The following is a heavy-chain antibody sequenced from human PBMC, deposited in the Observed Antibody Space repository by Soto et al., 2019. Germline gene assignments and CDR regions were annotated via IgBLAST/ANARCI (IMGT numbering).Heavy chain of an antibody. CDR1: GFTFSNAW. J-gene: IGHJ4*02. CDR3: TTHLRRRTSGAYYDFWSGYNRKILAYDPDY. CDR2: IKSKTDGGTT. Sequence: GGSLRLSCAASGFTFSNAWMNWVRQAPGKGLEWVGRIKSKTDGGTTDYAAPVKGRFTISRDDSKNTLYLKMNSLKTEDTAVYYCTTHLRRRTSGAYYDFWSGYNRKILAYDPDYWGQGTLVTVSS. D-gene: IGHD3-3*01. V-gene: IGHV3-15*07.